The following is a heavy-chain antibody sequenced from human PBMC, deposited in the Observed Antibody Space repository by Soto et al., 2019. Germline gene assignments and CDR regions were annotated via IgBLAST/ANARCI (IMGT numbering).Heavy chain of an antibody. Sequence: QVQLVQSGAEVKKPGASVKVSCKASGYTFTSYGISWVRQAPGQGLEWMGWISAYNGNTNYAQKLQGRVTMTTDTSTSTAYMELRSLGSDDTAVYYCARAPMVRREPRVNWFDPWGQGTLVTVSS. D-gene: IGHD3-10*01. V-gene: IGHV1-18*01. CDR2: ISAYNGNT. J-gene: IGHJ5*02. CDR3: ARAPMVRREPRVNWFDP. CDR1: GYTFTSYG.